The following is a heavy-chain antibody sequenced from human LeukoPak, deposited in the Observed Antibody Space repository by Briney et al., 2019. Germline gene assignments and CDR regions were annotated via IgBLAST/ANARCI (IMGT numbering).Heavy chain of an antibody. CDR1: GFTFSSYG. CDR3: AKYATMVRGNSWFDP. D-gene: IGHD3-10*01. CDR2: ISYDGTNK. J-gene: IGHJ5*02. Sequence: GGSLRLSCAASGFTFSSYGMHWVRQAPGKGLEWVAVISYDGTNKYYADSVKGRFTISRDNSKNTLYLQMNSLRAEDTAVYYCAKYATMVRGNSWFDPWGQGTLVTVSS. V-gene: IGHV3-30*18.